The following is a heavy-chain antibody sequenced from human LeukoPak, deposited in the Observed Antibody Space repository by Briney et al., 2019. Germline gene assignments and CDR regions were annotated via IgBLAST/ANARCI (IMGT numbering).Heavy chain of an antibody. CDR3: ARAHERTYVGFDI. Sequence: SETPSLTCAVYGGSFSGYYWSWIRQPPGKGLEWIGEINHSGSTNYNPSLKSRVTISVDTSKNQFSLKLSSVTAADTAVYYCARAHERTYVGFDIWGQGTMVTVSS. D-gene: IGHD2-8*01. V-gene: IGHV4-34*01. J-gene: IGHJ3*02. CDR2: INHSGST. CDR1: GGSFSGYY.